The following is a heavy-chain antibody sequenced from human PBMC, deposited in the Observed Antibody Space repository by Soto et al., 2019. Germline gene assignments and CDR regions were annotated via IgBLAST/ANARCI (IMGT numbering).Heavy chain of an antibody. D-gene: IGHD3-10*01. CDR2: ISGSGGST. Sequence: GGSLRLSCAASGFTFSSYAMSWVRQAPGKGLEWVSAISGSGGSTYYADSVKGRFTISRDNSKNTLYLQMNSLRAEDTAVYYCAKHLSYGSGSYYFDYWGQGTLVTVSS. V-gene: IGHV3-23*01. CDR1: GFTFSSYA. CDR3: AKHLSYGSGSYYFDY. J-gene: IGHJ4*02.